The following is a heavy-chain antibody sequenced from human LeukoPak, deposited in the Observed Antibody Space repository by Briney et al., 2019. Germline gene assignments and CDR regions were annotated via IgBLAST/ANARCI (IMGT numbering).Heavy chain of an antibody. V-gene: IGHV4-59*01. Sequence: SETLSLTCTVSGGSISSDYWSWIRQPPAKGLEWIANIYYSGSTNYSPSLRSRVTISVDTSKNQFSLELTSVTAADTAVYYCARGVWSSGWSAYYFDYWGQGTLVTVSS. CDR3: ARGVWSSGWSAYYFDY. CDR2: IYYSGST. CDR1: GGSISSDY. D-gene: IGHD6-19*01. J-gene: IGHJ4*02.